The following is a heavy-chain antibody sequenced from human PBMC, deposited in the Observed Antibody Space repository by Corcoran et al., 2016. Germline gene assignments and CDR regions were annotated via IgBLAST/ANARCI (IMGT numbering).Heavy chain of an antibody. CDR3: AREERLLQFHFDY. J-gene: IGHJ4*02. CDR2: INAGNGNT. D-gene: IGHD2-21*01. CDR1: GYTFTSYA. V-gene: IGHV1-3*01. Sequence: QVQLVQSGAEVKKPGASVKVSCKASGYTFTSYAMHWVRQAPGQRLEWMGWINAGNGNTKYSQKFQGRVTITRDTSASTAYMELSSLRSEDTAVYYCAREERLLQFHFDYWGQGTLVTVSS.